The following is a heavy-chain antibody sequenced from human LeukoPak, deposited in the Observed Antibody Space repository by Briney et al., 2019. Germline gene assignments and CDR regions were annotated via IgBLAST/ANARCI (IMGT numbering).Heavy chain of an antibody. D-gene: IGHD3-3*01. CDR3: ARARFWSGYSRVYYFDY. V-gene: IGHV4-59*12. CDR1: GGSISSYY. Sequence: TSETLSLTCTVSGGSISSYYWSWIRQPPGKGLEWIGYIYHSGSTYYNPSLKSRVTISVDRSKNQFSLKLSSVTAADTAVYYCARARFWSGYSRVYYFDYWGQGTLVTVSS. J-gene: IGHJ4*02. CDR2: IYHSGST.